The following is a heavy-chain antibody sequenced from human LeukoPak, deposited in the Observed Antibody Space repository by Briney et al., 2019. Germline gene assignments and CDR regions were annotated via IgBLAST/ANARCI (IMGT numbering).Heavy chain of an antibody. CDR1: GGSISSGDYY. D-gene: IGHD2-2*02. V-gene: IGHV4-30-4*08. J-gene: IGHJ4*02. CDR3: ASLPHYCSSTSCYSGDY. CDR2: IYYSGST. Sequence: SQTLSLTCTVSGGSISSGDYYWSWIRQPPGKGLEWIGYIYYSGSTYYNPSLKSRVTISVDKSKNQFSLKLSSVTAADTAVYYCASLPHYCSSTSCYSGDYWGQGTLVTVSS.